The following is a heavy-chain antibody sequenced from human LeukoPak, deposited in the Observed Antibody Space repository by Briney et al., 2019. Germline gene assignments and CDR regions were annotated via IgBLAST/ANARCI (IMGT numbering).Heavy chain of an antibody. J-gene: IGHJ4*02. V-gene: IGHV3-23*01. CDR3: AKAGGWTNYFDY. Sequence: PGGSLRLSCAASGFTFSSYAMTWVRQAPGKGLEWVSAISAGGGSTYYADSVKGRFTISRDNSKNTPYLQLNSLRAEDTAVYYCAKAGGWTNYFDYWGQGTLVTVSS. CDR2: ISAGGGST. D-gene: IGHD6-19*01. CDR1: GFTFSSYA.